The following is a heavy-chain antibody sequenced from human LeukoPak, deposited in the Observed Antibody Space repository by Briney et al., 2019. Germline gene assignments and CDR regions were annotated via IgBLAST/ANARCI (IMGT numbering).Heavy chain of an antibody. CDR3: ARGRGYSYGYPGLDY. V-gene: IGHV1-69*05. CDR2: IIPIFGTA. CDR1: GGTFSSYA. D-gene: IGHD5-18*01. Sequence: GSSVKVSCKASGGTFSSYAISWVRQAPGQGLEWMGGIIPIFGTANYAQKFQGRVTITTDESTSTAYMELSSLRSEDTAAYYCARGRGYSYGYPGLDYWGQGTLVTVSS. J-gene: IGHJ4*02.